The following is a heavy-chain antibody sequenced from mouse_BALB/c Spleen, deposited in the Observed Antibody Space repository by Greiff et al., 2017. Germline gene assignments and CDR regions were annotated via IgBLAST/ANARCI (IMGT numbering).Heavy chain of an antibody. V-gene: IGHV5-6-5*01. CDR1: GFTFSSYA. D-gene: IGHD2-1*01. Sequence: EVKVVESGGGLVKPGGSLKLSCAASGFTFSSYAMSWVRQTPEKRLEWVASISSGGSTYYPDSVKGRFTISRDNARNILYLQMSSLRSEDTAMYYCARGGGNYVFDYWGQGTTLTVSS. J-gene: IGHJ2*01. CDR3: ARGGGNYVFDY. CDR2: ISSGGST.